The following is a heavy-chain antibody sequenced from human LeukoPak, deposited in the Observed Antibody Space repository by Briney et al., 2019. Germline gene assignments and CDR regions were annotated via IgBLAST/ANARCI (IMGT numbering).Heavy chain of an antibody. J-gene: IGHJ4*02. CDR3: AKDRETTASGTFDF. D-gene: IGHD6-13*01. V-gene: IGHV3-30*18. CDR2: ISDDGRNK. Sequence: GGSLRLSCAASGFTFSSYAMSWVRQAPGKGLEWVAVISDDGRNKNYADSVKGRFTISRDSSNNTLYLQMNSLRAEDTGVYFCAKDRETTASGTFDFRGQGTLVTVSS. CDR1: GFTFSSYA.